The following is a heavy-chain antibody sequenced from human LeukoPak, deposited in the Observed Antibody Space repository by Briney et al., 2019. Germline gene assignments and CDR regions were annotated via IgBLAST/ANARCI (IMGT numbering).Heavy chain of an antibody. CDR2: INPSGGST. Sequence: GASVKVSCKASGYTYTGYYMHWVRQAPGQGLEWMGIINPSGGSTSYAQKFQGRVTMTRDASISTAYMELSRLRSDDTAVYYCARGYYDSSDYEYFQHWGQGTLVTVSS. V-gene: IGHV1-46*01. J-gene: IGHJ1*01. D-gene: IGHD3-22*01. CDR1: GYTYTGYY. CDR3: ARGYYDSSDYEYFQH.